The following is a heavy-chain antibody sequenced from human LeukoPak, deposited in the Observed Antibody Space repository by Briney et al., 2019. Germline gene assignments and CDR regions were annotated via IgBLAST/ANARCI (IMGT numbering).Heavy chain of an antibody. J-gene: IGHJ6*03. V-gene: IGHV5-51*01. CDR3: ARDVTVSTLLGYYYLVV. CDR1: GHRFPIHW. CDR2: IYPGDSDA. Sequence: GESLKISCKGSGHRFPIHWIAWVRQMPGKGLEWMGIIYPGDSDARYSPSFQGQVTISVDKSISTAYLQWSSLRASDTAMYYCARDVTVSTLLGYYYLVVWGKGTTVTVSS. D-gene: IGHD4-17*01.